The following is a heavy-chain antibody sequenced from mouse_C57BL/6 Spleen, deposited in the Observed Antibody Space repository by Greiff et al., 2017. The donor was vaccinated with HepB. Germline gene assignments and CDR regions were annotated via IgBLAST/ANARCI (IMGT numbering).Heavy chain of an antibody. CDR2: INPSTGGT. CDR1: GYSFTGYY. J-gene: IGHJ4*01. CDR3: ARSSYDYYAMDY. V-gene: IGHV1-42*01. Sequence: VQLQQSGPELVKPGASVKISCKASGYSFTGYYMNWVKQSPEKSLEWIGEINPSTGGTTYNQKFKAEATLTVDKSSSTAYMQLKSLTSDDSAVYYCARSSYDYYAMDYWGQGTSVTVSS. D-gene: IGHD1-1*01.